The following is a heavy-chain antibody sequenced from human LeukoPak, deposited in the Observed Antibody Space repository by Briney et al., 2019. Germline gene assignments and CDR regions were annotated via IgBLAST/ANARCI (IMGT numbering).Heavy chain of an antibody. Sequence: SETLSLTCAVYGGSFSGYYWSWIRQPPGKGLEWIGEINHSGSTNYNPSLKSQVTISVDTSKNQFSLKLSSVTAADTAVYYCARGLDTAMDYGMDVWGKGTTVTVSS. J-gene: IGHJ6*04. CDR1: GGSFSGYY. CDR2: INHSGST. D-gene: IGHD5-18*01. V-gene: IGHV4-34*01. CDR3: ARGLDTAMDYGMDV.